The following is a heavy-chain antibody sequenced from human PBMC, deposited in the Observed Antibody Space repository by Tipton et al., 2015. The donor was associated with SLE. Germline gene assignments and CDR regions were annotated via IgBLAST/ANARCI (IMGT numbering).Heavy chain of an antibody. J-gene: IGHJ1*01. V-gene: IGHV4-34*01. CDR3: ARGPDTIQGTFQH. CDR1: GGSFSGYY. CDR2: INHSGST. Sequence: TLSLTCAVYGGSFSGYYWSWIRQPPGKGMEWIGEINHSGSTNYNQSLKSRVTISVDTAKNQFSLKMSSVTAADTSVYYCARGPDTIQGTFQHWGQGTLVTVSS. D-gene: IGHD3-3*01.